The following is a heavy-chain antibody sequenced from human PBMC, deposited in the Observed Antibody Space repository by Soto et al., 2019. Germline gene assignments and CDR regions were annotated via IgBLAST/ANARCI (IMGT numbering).Heavy chain of an antibody. CDR3: ARGDSTDCSNGVCSFFYNHDMDV. Sequence: ASVKVSCKASGYSFTDYHIHWVRQAPGQGLEWLGRINPKSGGTSAAQKFQGWVTMTTDTSISTASMELTRLTSDDTAIYYCARGDSTDCSNGVCSFFYNHDMDVWGQGTTVTVS. D-gene: IGHD2-8*01. J-gene: IGHJ6*02. CDR2: INPKSGGT. CDR1: GYSFTDYH. V-gene: IGHV1-2*04.